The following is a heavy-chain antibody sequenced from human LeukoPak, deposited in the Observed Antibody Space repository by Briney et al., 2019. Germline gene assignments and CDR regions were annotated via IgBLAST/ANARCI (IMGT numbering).Heavy chain of an antibody. D-gene: IGHD3-22*01. CDR3: ARGPYYYDSSGYSNFDY. CDR1: GGSFSGYY. J-gene: IGHJ4*02. V-gene: IGHV4-34*01. Sequence: PSETLSLTCAVYGGSFSGYYWSSIRQPPGKGLEWIGEINHSGSTNYNPSLKSRVTISVDTSKNQFSLKLSSVTAADTAVYYCARGPYYYDSSGYSNFDYWGQGTLVTVSS. CDR2: INHSGST.